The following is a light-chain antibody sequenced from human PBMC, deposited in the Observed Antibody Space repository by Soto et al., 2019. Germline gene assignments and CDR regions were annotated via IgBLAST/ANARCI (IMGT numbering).Light chain of an antibody. CDR3: QQYTNWPPLT. CDR2: DAS. J-gene: IGKJ4*01. Sequence: EIVMTQSPATLSVSPGEGATLSCRASQSVHSDLAWYQQKPGQAPRLLIYDASTRATGIPARFRGSGSGTEFTLTISSLQSEDVAVYYWQQYTNWPPLTFGGGTKVEI. V-gene: IGKV3-15*01. CDR1: QSVHSD.